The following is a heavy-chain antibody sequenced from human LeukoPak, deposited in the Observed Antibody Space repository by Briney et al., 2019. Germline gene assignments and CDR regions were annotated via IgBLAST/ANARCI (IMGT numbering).Heavy chain of an antibody. CDR2: IYYSGST. V-gene: IGHV4-61*01. J-gene: IGHJ6*02. CDR3: ARVGAVTTPLYYYYGMDV. Sequence: SETLSLTCTVSGGSVSSGSYYWSWIRQPPGKGLEWIGYIYYSGSTNYNPSLKSRVTISVDTSKNQFSLKLSSVTAADMAVYYCARVGAVTTPLYYYYGMDVWGQGTTVTVSS. CDR1: GGSVSSGSYY. D-gene: IGHD4-17*01.